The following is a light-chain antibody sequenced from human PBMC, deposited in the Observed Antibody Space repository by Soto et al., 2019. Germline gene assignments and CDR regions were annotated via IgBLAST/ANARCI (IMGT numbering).Light chain of an antibody. V-gene: IGKV3-11*01. CDR1: QSISGY. CDR2: DVF. CDR3: QQRDYWQVT. Sequence: EFVLTQSPGTLSLSPVERATPSCMASQSISGYLAWYQQKPGQAPRLLIYDVFNRATGIPARFSGSGSGTDFTLTISSLEPEDFAIYYCQQRDYWQVTFGQGTRLEIK. J-gene: IGKJ5*01.